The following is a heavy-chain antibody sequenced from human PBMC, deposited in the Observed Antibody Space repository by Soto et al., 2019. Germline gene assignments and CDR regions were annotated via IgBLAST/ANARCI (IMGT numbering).Heavy chain of an antibody. CDR2: IFPSDSDT. D-gene: IGHD3-22*01. CDR3: ARKDNSGYCNWFGP. CDR1: GYRFTSYW. V-gene: IGHV5-51*01. Sequence: GESLKISCRTSGYRFTSYWIAWVRQMPGKGLEWMGIIFPSDSDTRYSPSFQGQVTISADRSTSTVFLQWASLKASDTAVYFCARKDNSGYCNWFGPWGRRTLIIVSS. J-gene: IGHJ5*02.